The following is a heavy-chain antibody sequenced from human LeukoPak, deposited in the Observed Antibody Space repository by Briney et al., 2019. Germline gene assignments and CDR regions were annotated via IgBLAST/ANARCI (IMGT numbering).Heavy chain of an antibody. CDR3: ARGLGGSYYFDH. J-gene: IGHJ4*02. D-gene: IGHD1-26*01. CDR1: GGSFSGYY. CDR2: IIHSGGT. Sequence: PSETLSLTCAVYGGSFSGYYWSWIRQPPGKGLDWIGEIIHSGGTNYNPSLKSRVTISVDTSKNQFSLNLNSINAADTAVYYCARGLGGSYYFDHWGRGTLVTVSS. V-gene: IGHV4-34*01.